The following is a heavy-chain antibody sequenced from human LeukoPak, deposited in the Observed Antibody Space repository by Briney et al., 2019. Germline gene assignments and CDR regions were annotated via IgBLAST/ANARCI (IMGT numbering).Heavy chain of an antibody. CDR2: ISSSSSYI. J-gene: IGHJ5*02. Sequence: GGSLRLSCVASGFTFSNYAISWVRQAPGKGLEWVSSISSSSSYIYYADSVKGRFTISRDNAKNSLYLQMNSLRAEDTAVYYCARDEGTLPYNWFDPWGQGTLVTVSS. V-gene: IGHV3-21*01. CDR1: GFTFSNYA. CDR3: ARDEGTLPYNWFDP. D-gene: IGHD1-14*01.